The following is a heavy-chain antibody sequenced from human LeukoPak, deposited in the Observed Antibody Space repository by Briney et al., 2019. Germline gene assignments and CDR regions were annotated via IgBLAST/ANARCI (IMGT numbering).Heavy chain of an antibody. V-gene: IGHV1-2*02. CDR2: INPNSGGT. CDR1: GYTFTGYY. J-gene: IGHJ4*02. CDR3: ARGGYSSGLYSDY. Sequence: ASVTVSCKASGYTFTGYYMHWVRQAPGQGLEWMGWINPNSGGTNYAQKFQGRVTMTRDTSISTAYMELSRLRSDDTAVYYCARGGYSSGLYSDYWGQGTLVTVSS. D-gene: IGHD6-19*01.